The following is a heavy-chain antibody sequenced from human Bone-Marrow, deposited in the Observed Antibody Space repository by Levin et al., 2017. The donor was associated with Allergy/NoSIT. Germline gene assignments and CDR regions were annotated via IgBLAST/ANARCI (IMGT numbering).Heavy chain of an antibody. CDR3: AKGWLQFDYFDY. Sequence: PGGSLRLSCAASGFSFSNYAMSWIRQAPGKGLEWVSTISGYGTNTFYADSFRGRFTISKDNSKNLLYLQIDSLRVEDTAVYYCAKGWLQFDYFDYWGQGTLVTVS. V-gene: IGHV3-23*01. CDR2: ISGYGTNT. CDR1: GFSFSNYA. D-gene: IGHD5-24*01. J-gene: IGHJ4*02.